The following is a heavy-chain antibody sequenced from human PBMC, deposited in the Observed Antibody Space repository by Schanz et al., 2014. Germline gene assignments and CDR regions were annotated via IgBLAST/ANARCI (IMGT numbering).Heavy chain of an antibody. Sequence: ERLVESGGGVVQPGGSLRLSCAAPGFTLSNYAMHWVRQTPDKGLEWVSGLSANGDSTFYSSSVKGRFTISRDISKNTLYLQMGSLRAEDVAVYYCARKSVVSAHYDSWGQGTLVTVSS. CDR3: ARKSVVSAHYDS. V-gene: IGHV3-64*01. CDR2: LSANGDST. J-gene: IGHJ4*02. D-gene: IGHD2-21*01. CDR1: GFTLSNYA.